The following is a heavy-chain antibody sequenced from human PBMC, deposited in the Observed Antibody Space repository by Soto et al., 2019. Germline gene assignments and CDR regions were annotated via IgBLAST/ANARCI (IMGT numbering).Heavy chain of an antibody. CDR1: GFTFSSYG. J-gene: IGHJ4*02. CDR2: IWYDGSNK. CDR3: ARDLYSSGWYFVAY. Sequence: QVQLVESGGGVVQPGRSLRLSCAASGFTFSSYGMHWVRQAPGKGLEWVAVIWYDGSNKYYADSVKGRFTISRDNSENTLYLQMTSLRAEDTAVYYCARDLYSSGWYFVAYWGQGTLVTVSS. D-gene: IGHD6-19*01. V-gene: IGHV3-33*01.